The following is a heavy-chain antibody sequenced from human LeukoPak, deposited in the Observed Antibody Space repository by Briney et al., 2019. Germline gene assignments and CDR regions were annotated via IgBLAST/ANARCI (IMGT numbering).Heavy chain of an antibody. D-gene: IGHD1-1*01. CDR2: ISGSGGST. CDR3: ARDRLEFPFDY. V-gene: IGHV3-23*01. Sequence: GGSLRLSCAASGFTFSSYAMSWVRQAPGKGLEWVLAISGSGGSTYYADSVKGRFTISRDNSKNTLYLQMNSLRAEDTAVYYCARDRLEFPFDYWGQGTLVTVSS. CDR1: GFTFSSYA. J-gene: IGHJ4*02.